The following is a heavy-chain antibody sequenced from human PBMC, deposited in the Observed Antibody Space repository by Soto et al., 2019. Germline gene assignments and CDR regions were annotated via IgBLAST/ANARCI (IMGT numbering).Heavy chain of an antibody. Sequence: EVQLVESGGGLVKPGGSLRLSCAASGFTFSSYSMNWVRQAPGKGLEWVSSISSSSSYIYYADSVKGRFTISRDNAKNSLYLQMNSLRAEDTAVYYCAKEAGELPTRSFDYWGQGTLVTVSS. J-gene: IGHJ4*02. V-gene: IGHV3-21*01. CDR3: AKEAGELPTRSFDY. CDR2: ISSSSSYI. CDR1: GFTFSSYS. D-gene: IGHD3-16*01.